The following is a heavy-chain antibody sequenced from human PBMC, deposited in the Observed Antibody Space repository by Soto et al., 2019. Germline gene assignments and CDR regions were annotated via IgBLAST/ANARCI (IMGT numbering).Heavy chain of an antibody. CDR2: ISSSSSYI. D-gene: IGHD3-3*01. CDR3: ARSSYYDFWSGYYAFDI. CDR1: GFTFSSYS. V-gene: IGHV3-21*01. Sequence: GGSLRLSCAASGFTFSSYSMNWVRQAPGKGLEWVSSISSSSSYIYYADSVKGRFTISRDNAKNSLYLQMNSLRAEDTAVYYCARSSYYDFWSGYYAFDIWGQGTMVTVS. J-gene: IGHJ3*02.